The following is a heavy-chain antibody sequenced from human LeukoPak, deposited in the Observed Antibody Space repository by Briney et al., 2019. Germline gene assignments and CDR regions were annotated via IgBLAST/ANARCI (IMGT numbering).Heavy chain of an antibody. CDR3: ARTYSSSSIGYYYYMDV. D-gene: IGHD6-13*01. CDR2: ISAYNGNT. V-gene: IGHV1-18*01. CDR1: GYTFTSYG. J-gene: IGHJ6*03. Sequence: ASVKVSCKASGYTFTSYGISWVRQAPGQGLEWRGWISAYNGNTNYAQKLQGRVTMTTDTSTSTAYMELRSLRSDDTAVYYCARTYSSSSIGYYYYMDVWGKGTTVTVSS.